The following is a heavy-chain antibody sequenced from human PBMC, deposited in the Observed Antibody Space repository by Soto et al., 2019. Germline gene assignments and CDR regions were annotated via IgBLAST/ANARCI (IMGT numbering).Heavy chain of an antibody. J-gene: IGHJ4*02. Sequence: ASVKVSCKASGGTFSSYAISWVRQAPGQGLEWMGGINPIFGTPHYAQKYQGRVTITADTFTNTAYMELTRLTSDDTAVYFCAREGRHFDYWGQGTMVTVSS. CDR3: AREGRHFDY. V-gene: IGHV1-69*06. CDR2: INPIFGTP. CDR1: GGTFSSYA.